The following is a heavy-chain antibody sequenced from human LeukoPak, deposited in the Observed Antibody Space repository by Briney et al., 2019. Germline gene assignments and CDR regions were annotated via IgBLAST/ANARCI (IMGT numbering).Heavy chain of an antibody. D-gene: IGHD3/OR15-3a*01. J-gene: IGHJ4*02. V-gene: IGHV1-2*02. CDR2: INPNSGGT. CDR3: ARVADFRQSFDF. CDR1: GYTFTAYY. Sequence: ASVKVSCKASGYTFTAYYLHWVRQAPGQGLEWMGWINPNSGGTNYAQTFQGRVTMTRGTSISTAYMDLSTLRSDDTAVYYCARVADFRQSFDFWGQGALVTV.